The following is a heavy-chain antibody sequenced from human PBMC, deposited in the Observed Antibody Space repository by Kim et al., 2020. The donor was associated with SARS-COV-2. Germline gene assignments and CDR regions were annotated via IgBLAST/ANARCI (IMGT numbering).Heavy chain of an antibody. CDR3: ARRTFDYCTTATCPGYWFDP. CDR1: GITISTYW. D-gene: IGHD2-8*01. V-gene: IGHV3-7*03. J-gene: IGHJ5*02. CDR2: IKQDGTET. Sequence: GGSLRPSCAASGITISTYWMSWVRQAPGKGLEWVATIKQDGTETYYVDSVRGRFTISRDNAKNSLYLQMNSLRADDTAIYFCARRTFDYCTTATCPGYWFDPWGHGTLVTVSS.